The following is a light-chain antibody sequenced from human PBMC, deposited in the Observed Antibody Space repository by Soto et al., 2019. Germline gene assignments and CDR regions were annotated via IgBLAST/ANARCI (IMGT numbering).Light chain of an antibody. CDR3: QQYNSYSSWT. CDR2: AAS. CDR1: QSITNY. Sequence: DIQMTQSPSALSASVGDRVTITCRASQSITNYLNWYQHKPGQAPNLLIYAASTLQAGVPSRFSGSGSGTEFTLTISSLQTDDFATYYCQQYNSYSSWTFGQGTKVDIK. J-gene: IGKJ1*01. V-gene: IGKV1-5*01.